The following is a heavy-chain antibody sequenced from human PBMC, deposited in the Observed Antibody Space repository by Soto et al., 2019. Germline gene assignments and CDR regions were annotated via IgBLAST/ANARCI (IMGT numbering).Heavy chain of an antibody. Sequence: GESLKISCRTSGYRFTSYWIAGVGEVPGKGLAWMGITFPSDSDTRYSPSFQGQVTISADRSTSTVFPQLASLKASDTAVYFCARKDKSGYFNWFDPWGQGTLVTVSS. CDR2: TFPSDSDT. J-gene: IGHJ5*02. D-gene: IGHD3-22*01. CDR3: ARKDKSGYFNWFDP. V-gene: IGHV5-51*01. CDR1: GYRFTSYW.